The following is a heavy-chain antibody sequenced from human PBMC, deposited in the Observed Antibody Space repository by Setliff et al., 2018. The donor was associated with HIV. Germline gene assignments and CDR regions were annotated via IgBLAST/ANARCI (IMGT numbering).Heavy chain of an antibody. D-gene: IGHD1-26*01. V-gene: IGHV3-11*04. CDR3: ARGFGAPYLFSGYMDV. J-gene: IGHJ6*03. Sequence: GGSLRLSCAASEFTFSDYYMSWIRQAPGKGLEWVSYISSRGSTIYYADSVKGRFTISRDNAKNSLYLQMNTLRAEDTAVYFCARGFGAPYLFSGYMDVWGKGTTVTVSS. CDR1: EFTFSDYY. CDR2: ISSRGSTI.